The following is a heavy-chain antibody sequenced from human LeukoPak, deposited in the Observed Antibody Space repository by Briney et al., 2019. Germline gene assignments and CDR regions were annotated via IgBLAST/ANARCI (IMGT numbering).Heavy chain of an antibody. CDR2: IDPSDSYT. J-gene: IGHJ6*02. CDR3: ARHAEGTYGMDV. V-gene: IGHV5-10-1*01. Sequence: GESLKISCKGSGHSFTSYWISWVRQMPGKGLEWMGRIDPSDSYTNYSPSFQGHVTISADKSISTAYLQWSSLKASDTAMYYCARHAEGTYGMDVWGQGTTVTVSS. CDR1: GHSFTSYW. D-gene: IGHD3-10*01.